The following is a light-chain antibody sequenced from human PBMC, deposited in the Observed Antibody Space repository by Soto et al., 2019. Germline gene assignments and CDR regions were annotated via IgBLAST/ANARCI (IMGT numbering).Light chain of an antibody. Sequence: QSALTQPPSAYGSPGQSVTISCTGTSSDVGGYNYVSWYQQHPGKAPKLMIYEVSKRPSGVPDRFSGSKSGNTASLTVSGLQAEDEGDYYCSSYAGSNNWVFGGGTKLTVL. CDR1: SSDVGGYNY. V-gene: IGLV2-8*01. CDR2: EVS. CDR3: SSYAGSNNWV. J-gene: IGLJ3*02.